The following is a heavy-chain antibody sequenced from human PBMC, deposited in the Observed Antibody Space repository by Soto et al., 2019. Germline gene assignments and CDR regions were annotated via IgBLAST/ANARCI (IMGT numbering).Heavy chain of an antibody. J-gene: IGHJ4*02. Sequence: ASVKVSCKASGGTFSSYTISWVRQAPGQGLEWMGRIIPILGITNYAQKFQGRVTITADKSTSTAYMELSSLRSEDTAVYYCASRIAVAGTDREGYWGQGTLVTVSS. V-gene: IGHV1-69*02. D-gene: IGHD6-19*01. CDR1: GGTFSSYT. CDR2: IIPILGIT. CDR3: ASRIAVAGTDREGY.